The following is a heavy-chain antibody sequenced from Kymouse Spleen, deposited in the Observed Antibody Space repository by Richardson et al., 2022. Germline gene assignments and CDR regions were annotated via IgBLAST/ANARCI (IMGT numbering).Heavy chain of an antibody. Sequence: QVQLQQWGAGLLKPSETLSLTCAVYGGSFSGYYWSWIRQPPGKGLEWIGEINHSGSTNYNPSLKSRVTISVDTSKNQFSLKLSSVTAADTAVYYCARWIAARLFDYWGQGTLVTVSS. V-gene: IGHV4-34*01. CDR3: ARWIAARLFDY. CDR1: GGSFSGYY. J-gene: IGHJ4*02. D-gene: IGHD6-6*01. CDR2: INHSGST.